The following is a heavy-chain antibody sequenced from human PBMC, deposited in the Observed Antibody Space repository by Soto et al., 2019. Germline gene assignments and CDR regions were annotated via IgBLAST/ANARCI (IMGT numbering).Heavy chain of an antibody. CDR2: IKQDGSEK. Sequence: GGSLRLSCAASGFTFSNRMCWVRQAPGKGLEWVANIKQDGSEKYYVDSVKGRFTISRDNAKNSLYLQMNSLRAEDTAVYYCARVSSSYNYYYYYYMDVWGKGTTVTVSS. V-gene: IGHV3-7*01. D-gene: IGHD6-6*01. J-gene: IGHJ6*03. CDR1: GFTFSNR. CDR3: ARVSSSYNYYYYYYMDV.